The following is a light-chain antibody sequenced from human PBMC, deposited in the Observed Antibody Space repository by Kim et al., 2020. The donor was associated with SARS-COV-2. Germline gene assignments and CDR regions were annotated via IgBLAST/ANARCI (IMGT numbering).Light chain of an antibody. CDR3: QQYYSFPRT. Sequence: GDRVTISCRMSLGISSYLAWYQQKPGKAPELLIYAASTLQSGVPSRFSGSGSGTDFTLTISCLQSEDFATYYCQQYYSFPRTFGQGTKLEI. CDR1: LGISSY. V-gene: IGKV1D-8*01. CDR2: AAS. J-gene: IGKJ2*01.